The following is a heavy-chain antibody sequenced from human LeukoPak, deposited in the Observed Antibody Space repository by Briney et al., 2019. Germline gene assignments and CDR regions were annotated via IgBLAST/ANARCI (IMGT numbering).Heavy chain of an antibody. CDR1: GGSISSYY. V-gene: IGHV4-4*07. CDR3: ARDHPCLWGSGSYRYCYGMDV. J-gene: IGHJ6*02. CDR2: IYTIGTT. Sequence: SETLSLTCTGSGGSISSYYWSWIRQPAGKGLEWIGRIYTIGTTNYNPSLKSRVTMSVDTSKNQFSLKLSSVTAADTAVYYCARDHPCLWGSGSYRYCYGMDVWGQGTTVTVSS. D-gene: IGHD3-10*01.